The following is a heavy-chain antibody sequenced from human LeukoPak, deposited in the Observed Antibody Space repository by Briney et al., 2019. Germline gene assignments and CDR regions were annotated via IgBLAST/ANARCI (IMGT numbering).Heavy chain of an antibody. V-gene: IGHV3-48*01. CDR2: ISDSGDM. J-gene: IGHJ4*02. Sequence: QPGGSLRLSCAASGFTFSSYSMNWVRQAPGKGLEWVSYISDSGDMYYADSVRGRFTISRENAQNSLFLQMNSLRAEDTAVYYCARDGGYSGYDADCWGQGTLVTVSS. CDR3: ARDGGYSGYDADC. D-gene: IGHD5-12*01. CDR1: GFTFSSYS.